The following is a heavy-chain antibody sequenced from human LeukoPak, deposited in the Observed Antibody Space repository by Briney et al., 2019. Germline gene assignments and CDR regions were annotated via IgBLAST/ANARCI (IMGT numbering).Heavy chain of an antibody. D-gene: IGHD5-18*01. J-gene: IGHJ4*02. V-gene: IGHV3-7*01. CDR3: ARVGYSYGYAGTFDY. CDR2: IKQDGSEK. CDR1: GFPFSDYW. Sequence: GGSLRLSCAASGFPFSDYWMDWVRQAPGKGLEWVANIKQDGSEKYYVDSVKGRFTISRDNAKNSLYLQMNSLRAEDTAVYYCARVGYSYGYAGTFDYWGQGTLVTVSS.